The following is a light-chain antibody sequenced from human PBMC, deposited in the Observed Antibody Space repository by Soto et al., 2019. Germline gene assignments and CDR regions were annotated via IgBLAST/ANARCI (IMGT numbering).Light chain of an antibody. CDR2: SYN. CDR3: AAWDDSLHGSYV. V-gene: IGLV1-44*01. J-gene: IGLJ1*01. Sequence: QSVLTQPPSASGTPGQRVTISCSGSSPNVGRNTVNWYQQFPGTAPKLLIYSYNQRPSGVPDRFSASKSGTSASLDISGLQSEDEADYYCAAWDDSLHGSYVFGTGTKLTVL. CDR1: SPNVGRNT.